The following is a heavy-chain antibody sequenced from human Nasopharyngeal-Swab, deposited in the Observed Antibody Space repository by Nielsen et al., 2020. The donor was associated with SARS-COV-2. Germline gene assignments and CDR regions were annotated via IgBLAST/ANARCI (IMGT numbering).Heavy chain of an antibody. V-gene: IGHV4-61*01. CDR1: GGSVSSESYY. CDR2: IYYSGSS. Sequence: SETLSLTCTVSGGSVSSESYYWTWVRQSPGKGLDWIGYIYYSGSSSYNPSLKSRVTISVDTSKNQFSLKLSSVTAADTAVYYCAGPMTTVTTGLFDPWGQGTLVTVSS. CDR3: AGPMTTVTTGLFDP. D-gene: IGHD4-17*01. J-gene: IGHJ5*02.